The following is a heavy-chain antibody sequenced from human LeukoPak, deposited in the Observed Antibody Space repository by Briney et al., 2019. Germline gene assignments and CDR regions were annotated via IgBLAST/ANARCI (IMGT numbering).Heavy chain of an antibody. CDR3: ARGVWGSYRYTGSFDY. CDR1: GFTVSSNY. J-gene: IGHJ4*02. Sequence: GGSLRLSCAASGFTVSSNYMSWVRQAPGKGLEWVSVIYSGGSTYYADSVKGRFTISRDNSKNTLYLQMNSLRAEDTAVYYCARGVWGSYRYTGSFDYWGQGTLVIVSS. V-gene: IGHV3-66*01. CDR2: IYSGGST. D-gene: IGHD3-16*02.